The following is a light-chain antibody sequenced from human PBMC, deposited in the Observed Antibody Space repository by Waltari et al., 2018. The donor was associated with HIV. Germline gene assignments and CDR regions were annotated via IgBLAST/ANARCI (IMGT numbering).Light chain of an antibody. CDR2: DVD. Sequence: QSALTQPASVSGSPGQSITISCTGTSSDIGGFNYVSWYQQHPDKAPKLIIFDVDILPSGISNRFSGSKSGNTASLTISGLQAEDEADYYCSSYASSFTLLFGGGTKLTVL. CDR3: SSYASSFTLL. V-gene: IGLV2-14*03. J-gene: IGLJ3*02. CDR1: SSDIGGFNY.